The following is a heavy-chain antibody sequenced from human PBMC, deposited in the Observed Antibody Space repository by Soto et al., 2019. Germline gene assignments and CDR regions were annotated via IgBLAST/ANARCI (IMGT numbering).Heavy chain of an antibody. CDR1: GFTFSNYA. CDR2: ISGNGGRT. D-gene: IGHD3-22*01. CDR3: AKDPRDSSGYWSDY. J-gene: IGHJ4*02. V-gene: IGHV3-23*01. Sequence: PGGSLRLCCAASGFTFSNYAMNWVRQAPGKGLEWVSIISGNGGRTDYADSVRGRLTISRDNSKNTLYLQMNSLRAEDTAVYYCAKDPRDSSGYWSDYWGQGTLVTVSS.